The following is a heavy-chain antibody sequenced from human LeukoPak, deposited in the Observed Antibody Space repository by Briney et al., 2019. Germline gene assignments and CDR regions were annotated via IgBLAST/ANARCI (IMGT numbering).Heavy chain of an antibody. D-gene: IGHD2-2*01. CDR1: GFTFSSYS. CDR3: ARDRVRYCSSTSCHPI. V-gene: IGHV3-21*01. Sequence: GGSLRLSCAASGFTFSSYSMNWVRQAPGKGLEWVSSISSSSYIYYADSVKGRFTISRDNAKNSLYLQMNSLRAEDTAVYYCARDRVRYCSSTSCHPIWGQGTLVTVSS. CDR2: ISSSSYI. J-gene: IGHJ4*02.